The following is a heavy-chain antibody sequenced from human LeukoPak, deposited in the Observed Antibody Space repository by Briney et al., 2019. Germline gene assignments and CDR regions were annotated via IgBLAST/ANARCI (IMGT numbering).Heavy chain of an antibody. CDR2: IYTSGST. V-gene: IGHV4-59*10. D-gene: IGHD2-8*02. CDR3: ATGPMYYYYGMDV. J-gene: IGHJ6*02. CDR1: GGSFSGYY. Sequence: SETLSLTCAVYGGSFSGYYWSWIRQPAGKGLEWIGRIYTSGSTNYNPSLKSRVTMSVDTSKNQFSLKLSSVTAADTAVYYCATGPMYYYYGMDVWGQGTTVTVSS.